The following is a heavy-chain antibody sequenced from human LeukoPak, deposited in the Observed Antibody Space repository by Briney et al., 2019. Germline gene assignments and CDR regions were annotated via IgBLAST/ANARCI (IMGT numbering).Heavy chain of an antibody. CDR3: TTGGERTAGYYYYGMDV. CDR1: GFTFSNAW. V-gene: IGHV3-15*01. J-gene: IGHJ6*02. Sequence: LGGSLRLSCAASGFTFSNAWMSCVREAPGKGLEWFGHIKSKTDGGTTDYDAPVKGRLTNSRDDSKNTLYLQMNSLKTEDTAVYYCTTGGERTAGYYYYGMDVWGQGTRVTVSS. CDR2: IKSKTDGGTT. D-gene: IGHD1-1*01.